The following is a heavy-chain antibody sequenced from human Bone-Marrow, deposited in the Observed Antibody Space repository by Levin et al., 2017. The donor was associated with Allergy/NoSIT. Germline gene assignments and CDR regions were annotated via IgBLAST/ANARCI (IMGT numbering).Heavy chain of an antibody. D-gene: IGHD3-22*01. J-gene: IGHJ3*01. CDR3: AKDWYYYDSSGYYSD. CDR1: GFTFSSYG. Sequence: GGSLRLSCAASGFTFSSYGMHWVRQAPGKGLEWVAVISYDGSNKYYADSVKGRFTISRDNSKNTLYLQMNSLRAEDTAVYYCAKDWYYYDSSGYYSDWGQGTMVTVSS. V-gene: IGHV3-30*18. CDR2: ISYDGSNK.